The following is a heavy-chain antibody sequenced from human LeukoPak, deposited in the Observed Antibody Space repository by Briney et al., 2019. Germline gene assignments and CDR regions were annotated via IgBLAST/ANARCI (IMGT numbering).Heavy chain of an antibody. CDR1: GYTFTGYY. V-gene: IGHV1-69*06. J-gene: IGHJ6*03. D-gene: IGHD3-3*01. CDR2: IIPIFGTA. Sequence: ASVKVSCKASGYTFTGYYMHWVRQAPGQGLEWMGGIIPIFGTANYAQKFQGRVTITADKSTSTAYLELSSLRSEDTAVYYCARGRYDFWSGYDYYYMDVWGKGTPVTVSS. CDR3: ARGRYDFWSGYDYYYMDV.